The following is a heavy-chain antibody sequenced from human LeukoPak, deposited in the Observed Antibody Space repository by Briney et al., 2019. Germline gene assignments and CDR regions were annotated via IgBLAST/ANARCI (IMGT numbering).Heavy chain of an antibody. CDR3: ARGRYCSGGSCPPFFDY. D-gene: IGHD2-15*01. V-gene: IGHV1-8*01. CDR1: GYTFTSYD. J-gene: IGHJ4*02. CDR2: MNPNSGNT. Sequence: ASVKVSFKASGYTFTSYDINWVRQATGQGLEWMGWMNPNSGNTGYAQKFQGRVTMTRNTSISTAYMELSILRSEETAVYYCARGRYCSGGSCPPFFDYWGQGTLVTVSS.